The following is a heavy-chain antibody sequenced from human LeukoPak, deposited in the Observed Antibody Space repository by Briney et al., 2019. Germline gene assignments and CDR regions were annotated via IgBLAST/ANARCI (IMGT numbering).Heavy chain of an antibody. CDR1: GFTFSSYA. CDR3: ARDASSSWLDY. Sequence: GGSLRLSCAASGFTFSSYAMSWVRQAPGKGLEWVSGISGSGGNTYYADSVKGRFTISRDNSKNTMYLQMNSLRAEDTAVYYCARDASSSWLDYWGQGTLVTVSS. J-gene: IGHJ4*02. D-gene: IGHD6-13*01. CDR2: ISGSGGNT. V-gene: IGHV3-23*01.